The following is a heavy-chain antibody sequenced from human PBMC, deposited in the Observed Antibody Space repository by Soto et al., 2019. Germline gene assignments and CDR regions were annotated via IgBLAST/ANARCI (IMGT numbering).Heavy chain of an antibody. Sequence: SQTLSLTCAISGDSVSSNSAAWNWIRHSPSRGLEWLGRTYYRYKWYNDYAVSVKSRITINPDTSKNQFSLQLNSVTPEDTAVYYCARGQLVPYYYGMDVWGQGTSVTVSS. J-gene: IGHJ6*02. CDR2: TYYRYKWYN. D-gene: IGHD6-6*01. CDR3: ARGQLVPYYYGMDV. V-gene: IGHV6-1*01. CDR1: GDSVSSNSAA.